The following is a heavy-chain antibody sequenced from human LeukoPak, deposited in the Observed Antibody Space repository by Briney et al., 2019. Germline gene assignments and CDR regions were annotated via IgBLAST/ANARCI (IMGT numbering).Heavy chain of an antibody. J-gene: IGHJ5*02. CDR2: VYYTGST. V-gene: IGHV4-59*01. D-gene: IGHD2-2*01. Sequence: SETLSLTCTVSGGSISSYYWSWIRQPPGKGLEWIGYVYYTGSTNYNPSLKSRVTISVDTSKNQFSLKLSSVTAADTAVYYCARDIPRYCSSTSCSVEGGGHNWFDPWGQGTLVTVSS. CDR1: GGSISSYY. CDR3: ARDIPRYCSSTSCSVEGGGHNWFDP.